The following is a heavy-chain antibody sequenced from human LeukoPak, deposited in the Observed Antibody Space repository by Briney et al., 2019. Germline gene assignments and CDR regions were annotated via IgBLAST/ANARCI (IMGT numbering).Heavy chain of an antibody. CDR2: ISAYNGNT. Sequence: ASVKVSCKASGYTFTSYGISWVRQAPGQGLEWMGWISAYNGNTNYAQKLQGRVTITTDTSTSTAYMELRSLRSYDTAVYYCARGMKWQWLASDYWGQGTLVTVSS. CDR1: GYTFTSYG. V-gene: IGHV1-18*01. CDR3: ARGMKWQWLASDY. J-gene: IGHJ4*02. D-gene: IGHD6-19*01.